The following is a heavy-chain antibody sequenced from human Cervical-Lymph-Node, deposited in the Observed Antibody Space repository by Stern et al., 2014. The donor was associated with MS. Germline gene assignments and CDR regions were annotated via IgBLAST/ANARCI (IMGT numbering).Heavy chain of an antibody. CDR2: TDWHDDN. V-gene: IGHV2-70*01. Sequence: QITLKESGPALVKPTQTLTLTCTFSGFSLTTRGMCVSWIRQPPGKALEWLALTDWHDDNYYTKSLKTRLPISKDTSKNQVVLTVTNMEPGDTATYYCARSYGSTWLYNWFDSWGPGTLVTVSS. CDR3: ARSYGSTWLYNWFDS. D-gene: IGHD6-13*01. CDR1: GFSLTTRGMC. J-gene: IGHJ5*01.